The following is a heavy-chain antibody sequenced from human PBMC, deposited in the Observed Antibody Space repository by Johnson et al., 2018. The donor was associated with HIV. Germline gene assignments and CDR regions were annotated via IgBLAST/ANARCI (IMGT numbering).Heavy chain of an antibody. V-gene: IGHV3-66*01. CDR3: ARGNDYSNYGAFDI. J-gene: IGHJ3*02. D-gene: IGHD4-11*01. CDR2: IYSGGST. CDR1: GFTVSSNY. Sequence: MQLVESGGGLIQPGGSLRLSCAASGFTVSSNYMSWVRQAPGKGLEWVSVIYSGGSTYYADSVKGRFTISRDNSKNTLYLQMNSLRAEDTAVYYCARGNDYSNYGAFDIWGQGTMVTVSS.